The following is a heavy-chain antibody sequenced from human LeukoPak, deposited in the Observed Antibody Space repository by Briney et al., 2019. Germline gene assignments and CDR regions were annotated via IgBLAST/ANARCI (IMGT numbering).Heavy chain of an antibody. CDR1: GFTFDDYG. CDR3: ARRYNSRYYYYYYMDV. V-gene: IGHV3-20*04. Sequence: GGSLRLSCAASGFTFDDYGMSWVRQASGKGLEWVSGINWNGGSTGYADSVKGRFTISRDNAKNSLYLQMNSLRAEDTALYYCARRYNSRYYYYYYMDVWGKGTTVTVSS. D-gene: IGHD1-20*01. J-gene: IGHJ6*03. CDR2: INWNGGST.